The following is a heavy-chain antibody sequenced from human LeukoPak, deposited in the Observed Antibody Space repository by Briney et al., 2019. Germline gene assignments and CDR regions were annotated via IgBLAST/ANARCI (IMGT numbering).Heavy chain of an antibody. V-gene: IGHV3-23*01. CDR1: GFTFSNYA. CDR3: AELGITMIGGV. Sequence: GGSLRLSCAASGFTFSNYAMSWVRQAPGKGLQWVSAISGSGGTIYYADSVKGRFTISRDNAKNSLYLQMNSLRAEDTAVYYCAELGITMIGGVWGKGTTVTISS. CDR2: ISGSGGTI. J-gene: IGHJ6*04. D-gene: IGHD3-10*02.